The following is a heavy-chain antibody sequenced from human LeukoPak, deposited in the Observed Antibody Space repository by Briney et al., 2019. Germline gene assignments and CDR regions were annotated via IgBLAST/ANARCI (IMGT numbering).Heavy chain of an antibody. CDR3: ARAYSSSWYYHFDY. D-gene: IGHD6-13*01. Sequence: GGSLRLSCAASGFTFSSYGMHWVRQAPGKGLEWVAVTWYDGSNKYYADSVKGRFTISRDNSKNTLYLQMNSLRAEDTAVYYCARAYSSSWYYHFDYWGQGTLVTVSS. CDR2: TWYDGSNK. V-gene: IGHV3-33*01. J-gene: IGHJ4*02. CDR1: GFTFSSYG.